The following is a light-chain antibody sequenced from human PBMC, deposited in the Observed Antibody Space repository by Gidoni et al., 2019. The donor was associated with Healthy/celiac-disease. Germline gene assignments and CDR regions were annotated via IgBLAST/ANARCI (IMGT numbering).Light chain of an antibody. CDR1: QSVLYSPNNKNY. J-gene: IGKJ2*01. Sequence: DIVMTPSPASLAVSLGERATINCKSSQSVLYSPNNKNYLAWYQQKPGQPPKLLIYWASTRESGVPDRFSGSGSGTDFTLTISSLQAEDVAVYYCQQYYSTLPYTFGQGTKLEIK. V-gene: IGKV4-1*01. CDR3: QQYYSTLPYT. CDR2: WAS.